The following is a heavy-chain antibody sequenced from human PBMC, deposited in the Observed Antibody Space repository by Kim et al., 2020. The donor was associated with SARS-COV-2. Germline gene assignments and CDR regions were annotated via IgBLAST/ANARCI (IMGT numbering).Heavy chain of an antibody. Sequence: NPSLKSRVTISVDTTKNQFSLKLSSVTAADTAVYYCARRHYGGNGWGFDYWGQGTLVTVSS. D-gene: IGHD4-17*01. J-gene: IGHJ4*02. V-gene: IGHV4-39*01. CDR3: ARRHYGGNGWGFDY.